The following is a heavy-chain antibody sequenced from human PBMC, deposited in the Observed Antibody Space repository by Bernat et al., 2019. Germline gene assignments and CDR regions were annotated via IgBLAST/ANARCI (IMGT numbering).Heavy chain of an antibody. CDR3: VRIGYSTSSLGIDY. J-gene: IGHJ4*02. V-gene: IGHV3-74*01. CDR1: GFTFSSYW. CDR2: INRDGSIT. Sequence: EVQLVESGGGLVQPGGSLRLSCAASGFTFSSYWMHWVRQAPGKGLVWVARINRDGSITTYAESVRGRFTTSRDNAKNTLFLQMTSLTAEDTAVYYCVRIGYSTSSLGIDYWGQGALVSVSS. D-gene: IGHD6-6*01.